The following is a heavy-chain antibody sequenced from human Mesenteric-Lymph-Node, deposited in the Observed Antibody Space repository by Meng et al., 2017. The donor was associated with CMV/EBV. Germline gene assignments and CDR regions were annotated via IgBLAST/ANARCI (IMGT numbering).Heavy chain of an antibody. CDR3: ARDHWGMDV. CDR1: GYTFTSYG. V-gene: IGHV1-2*02. CDR2: INPNSGGT. Sequence: ASVKVSCKASGYTFTSYGISWVRQAPGQGLEWMGWINPNSGGTNYAQKFQGRVTMTRDTSISTVYMELSRLRSDDTAVYYCARDHWGMDVWGQGTTVTVSS. J-gene: IGHJ6*02.